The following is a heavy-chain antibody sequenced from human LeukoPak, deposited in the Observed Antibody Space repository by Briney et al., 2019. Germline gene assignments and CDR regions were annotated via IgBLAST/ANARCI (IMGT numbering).Heavy chain of an antibody. V-gene: IGHV4-4*07. CDR3: ARDRADYGDYGALAYYYYGMDV. D-gene: IGHD4-17*01. CDR1: GGSISSYY. Sequence: SETLSLTCTVSGGSISSYYWSWIRQPAGKGLEWIGRIYTSGSTNYNPSLKSRVTTSVDTSKNQFSLKLSSVTAADTAVYYCARDRADYGDYGALAYYYYGMDVWGQGTTVTVSS. CDR2: IYTSGST. J-gene: IGHJ6*02.